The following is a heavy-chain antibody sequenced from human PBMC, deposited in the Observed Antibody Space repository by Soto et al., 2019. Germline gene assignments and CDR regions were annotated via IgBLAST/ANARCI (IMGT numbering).Heavy chain of an antibody. CDR3: ARVVRGYCSVGSCYGGSCYYELDV. Sequence: EVQLVESGGGLVQPGGSLRLSCAASGFTFSSYDMHWVRQATGTGLELVSAIGTAGDTYYPGSVKGRFTICRENAKNSLYPQMNRRRAEDTAVYYWARVVRGYCSVGSCYGGSCYYELDVWGKGTRVSVSS. CDR1: GFTFSSYD. J-gene: IGHJ6*04. V-gene: IGHV3-13*01. CDR2: IGTAGDT. D-gene: IGHD2-15*01.